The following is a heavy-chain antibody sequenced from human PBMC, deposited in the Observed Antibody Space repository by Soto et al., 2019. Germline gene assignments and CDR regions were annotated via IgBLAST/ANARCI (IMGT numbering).Heavy chain of an antibody. V-gene: IGHV1-69*06. CDR3: ARDEGVNRITMGRGAYTAGNDYYYYGMAV. CDR2: LIPIFGTA. CDR1: GGTFSSYA. D-gene: IGHD3-10*01. Sequence: QVQLVQSGAEVKKPGSSVKVSCKASGGTFSSYAISWVRQAPGQGLEWMGGLIPIFGTANYAQKFQGRVPTTADKSPSTADMELSSVRSEDTVVYYCARDEGVNRITMGRGAYTAGNDYYYYGMAVWGQGTTVTASS. J-gene: IGHJ6*02.